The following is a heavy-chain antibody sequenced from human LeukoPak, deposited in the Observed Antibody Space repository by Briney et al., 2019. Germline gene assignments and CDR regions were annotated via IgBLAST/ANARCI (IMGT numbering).Heavy chain of an antibody. J-gene: IGHJ3*02. D-gene: IGHD3-22*01. CDR1: GYSISSGYY. V-gene: IGHV4-38-2*02. CDR3: ARVSSGYYIDAFDI. Sequence: SETLSLTCTVSGYSISSGYYWGWIRQPPGKGLEWIGSIYHSGSTYYNPSLKSRVTISVDTSKNQFSLKLSSVTAADTAVYYCARVSSGYYIDAFDIWGQGTMVTVSS. CDR2: IYHSGST.